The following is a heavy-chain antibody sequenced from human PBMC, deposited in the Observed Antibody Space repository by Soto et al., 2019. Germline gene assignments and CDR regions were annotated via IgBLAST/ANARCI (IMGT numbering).Heavy chain of an antibody. CDR1: GFTFSSYA. J-gene: IGHJ4*02. D-gene: IGHD6-19*01. CDR2: MSGSGGST. Sequence: EVQLLESGGGLVQPGGSLRLSCAASGFTFSSYAMSWVRQAPGKGLEWVSAMSGSGGSTYYADSVKGRFTISRDNSKNTMYLQMNSLRAEDTAVYYCAKDPSSVAGTGGYWGQGTLVTVSS. CDR3: AKDPSSVAGTGGY. V-gene: IGHV3-23*01.